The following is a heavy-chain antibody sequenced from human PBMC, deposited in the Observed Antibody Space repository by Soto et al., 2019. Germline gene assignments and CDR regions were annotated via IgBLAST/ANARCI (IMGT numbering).Heavy chain of an antibody. D-gene: IGHD2-15*01. CDR1: GYTFTSMG. Sequence: QVQLVQSGAEVKSPGASVKVSCKTSGYTFTSMGISWVRQAPGQGLEWMGWINSYNGDTKYGQNLQGRITMTTDTSTGTAYMELRSLTSDDSATYYCARDCNHGGPDYWGQGTLVTVSS. CDR2: INSYNGDT. J-gene: IGHJ4*02. V-gene: IGHV1-18*01. CDR3: ARDCNHGGPDY.